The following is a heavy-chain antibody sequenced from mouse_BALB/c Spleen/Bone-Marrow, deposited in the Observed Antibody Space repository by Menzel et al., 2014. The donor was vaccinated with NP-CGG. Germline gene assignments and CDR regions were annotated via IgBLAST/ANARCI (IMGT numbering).Heavy chain of an antibody. CDR1: GFTFSSYA. CDR2: ISSGGSYT. J-gene: IGHJ4*01. Sequence: DVMLAGSGGGLVKPGGPLKLCCAASGFTFSSYAMSWVRQSPEKRLEWVAEISSGGSYTYYPDTVTGRFTISRDNAKNTLYLEMSSLRSEDTAMYYCAREGYYGQMDYWAQATLVT. V-gene: IGHV5-9-4*01. CDR3: AREGYYGQMDY. D-gene: IGHD1-1*01.